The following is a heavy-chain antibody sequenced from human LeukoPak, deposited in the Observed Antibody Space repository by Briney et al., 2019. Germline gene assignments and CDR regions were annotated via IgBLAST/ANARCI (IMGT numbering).Heavy chain of an antibody. J-gene: IGHJ4*02. D-gene: IGHD3-3*01. CDR3: ATPRGDFWGGYSYFDY. Sequence: PGGSLRLSCAASGFTFSSYAMSWVRQAPGKGLEWVSAISGSGGSTYYADSVKGRFTISRDKSKNTLYLQMNSLRAEDTAVYYCATPRGDFWGGYSYFDYWGQGTLVTVSS. CDR1: GFTFSSYA. V-gene: IGHV3-23*01. CDR2: ISGSGGST.